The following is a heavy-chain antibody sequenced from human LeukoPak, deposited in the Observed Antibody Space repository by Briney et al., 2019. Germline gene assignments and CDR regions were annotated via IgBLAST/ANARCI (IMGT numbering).Heavy chain of an antibody. D-gene: IGHD3-22*01. CDR3: ARGDDSGGYYAGY. CDR1: GGSISSYY. J-gene: IGHJ4*02. V-gene: IGHV4-59*08. CDR2: IYYSGST. Sequence: SETLSLTCTVSGGSISSYYWSWIRQPPGKRLEWIGYIYYSGSTKYNPSLKSRVTISADTSKKQFSLKLSSVTAADTAVYYCARGDDSGGYYAGYWGQGTLVTVSS.